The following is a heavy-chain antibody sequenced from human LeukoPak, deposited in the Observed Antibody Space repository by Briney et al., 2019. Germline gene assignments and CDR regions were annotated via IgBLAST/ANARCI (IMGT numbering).Heavy chain of an antibody. Sequence: ASVKVSCKASGYPFSTYWLHWVRQAPGQGLEWMGFVNPNDGARIYAQKFQGRITMTRDTSTNTVFMELSSLRSEDTAVYYCARGLYFYDRSTYDAFDYWGQGTLVTVSS. V-gene: IGHV1-46*01. CDR3: ARGLYFYDRSTYDAFDY. CDR2: VNPNDGAR. J-gene: IGHJ4*02. D-gene: IGHD3-22*01. CDR1: GYPFSTYW.